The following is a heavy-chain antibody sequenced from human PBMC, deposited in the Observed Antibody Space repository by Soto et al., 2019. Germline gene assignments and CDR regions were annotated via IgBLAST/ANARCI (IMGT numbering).Heavy chain of an antibody. CDR1: DGSISNYY. J-gene: IGHJ4*02. CDR3: VRGGGGYGNGTIDY. Sequence: PSETLSLTCTVSDGSISNYYWSWVRQSPGKGLEWIGYISYIGTTNYNPSLKSRVTISLDTSKNQFSLKLRSVTAADTAVYYCVRGGGGYGNGTIDYWGQGTLVTVSS. D-gene: IGHD5-18*01. CDR2: ISYIGTT. V-gene: IGHV4-59*01.